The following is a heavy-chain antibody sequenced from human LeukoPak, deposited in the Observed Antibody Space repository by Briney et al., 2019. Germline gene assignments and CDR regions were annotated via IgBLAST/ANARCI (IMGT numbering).Heavy chain of an antibody. D-gene: IGHD4-17*01. Sequence: PGGSLRLSCAASGFTFSSYWMHWVRQAPGKGLVWVSRINSDGSSISYADSVKGRFTISRDNAENTLYLQMNSLRAEDTAVYYCAKYHGENLDPNAFDYWGQGTLVTVSS. CDR1: GFTFSSYW. V-gene: IGHV3-74*01. CDR2: INSDGSSI. J-gene: IGHJ4*02. CDR3: AKYHGENLDPNAFDY.